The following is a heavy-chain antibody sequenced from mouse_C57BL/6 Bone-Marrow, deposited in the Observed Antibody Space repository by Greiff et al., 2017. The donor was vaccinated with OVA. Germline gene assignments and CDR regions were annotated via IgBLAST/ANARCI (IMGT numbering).Heavy chain of an antibody. Sequence: VQLQQSGAELARPGASVKLSCKASGYTFTSYGISWVKQRTGQGLEWIGEIYPRSGNTYYNEKFKGKATLTADKSSSTAYRELRSLTSEDSAVDVCARGVYLYAMDYWGQGTSVTVSS. CDR1: GYTFTSYG. D-gene: IGHD5-5*01. CDR3: ARGVYLYAMDY. J-gene: IGHJ4*01. CDR2: IYPRSGNT. V-gene: IGHV1-81*01.